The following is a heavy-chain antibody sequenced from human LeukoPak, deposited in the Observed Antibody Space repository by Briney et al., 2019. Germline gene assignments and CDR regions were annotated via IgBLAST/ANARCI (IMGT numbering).Heavy chain of an antibody. D-gene: IGHD3-10*02. Sequence: GGSLRLSCVASGFTFSDYWMHWVRQVPGMGLVWVSRLNSEGTTINYADSVKGRFTISRDNAKNTVYLQMSGLRDDDTALYFCVRGAGGPRNYVLDYWGQGALVSVSS. CDR2: LNSEGTTI. J-gene: IGHJ4*02. CDR3: VRGAGGPRNYVLDY. V-gene: IGHV3-74*01. CDR1: GFTFSDYW.